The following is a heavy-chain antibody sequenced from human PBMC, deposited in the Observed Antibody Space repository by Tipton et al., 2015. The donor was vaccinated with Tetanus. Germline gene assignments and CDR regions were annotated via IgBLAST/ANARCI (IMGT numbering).Heavy chain of an antibody. Sequence: TLSLTCAVYGGSFSGYYWSWIRQPPGKGLEWIGEINHSGSTNYNPSLKSRATISVDTSKNQFSLKLSSVTAADTAVYYCARGLLVVVPAARGRYNWFDPWGQGTLVPVSS. D-gene: IGHD2-2*01. J-gene: IGHJ5*02. CDR1: GGSFSGYY. CDR3: ARGLLVVVPAARGRYNWFDP. V-gene: IGHV4-34*01. CDR2: INHSGST.